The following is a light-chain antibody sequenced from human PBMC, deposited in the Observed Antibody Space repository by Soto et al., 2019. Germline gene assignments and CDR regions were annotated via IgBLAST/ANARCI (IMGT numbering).Light chain of an antibody. Sequence: EIVLTQAPATLSLSPGQRGALSCRASQSVGRHLAWYQQKPGQAPRLLIYDTSNRASGIPARFSGSGSETDFTLTINGLEPEDFAVYFCQQRTKWPETFGQGTKVEIK. CDR3: QQRTKWPET. CDR2: DTS. V-gene: IGKV3-11*01. J-gene: IGKJ2*01. CDR1: QSVGRH.